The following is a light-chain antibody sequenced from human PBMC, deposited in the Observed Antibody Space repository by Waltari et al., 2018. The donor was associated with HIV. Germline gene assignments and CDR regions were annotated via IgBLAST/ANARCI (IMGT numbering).Light chain of an antibody. J-gene: IGLJ1*01. CDR2: QDS. Sequence: DLSQPASVSVSPGQTATVTSSGDKLVHIFVCWYRQKSGQSPELIIYQDSMRPSGISDRFSGSTSGNKATLTIRGTQSIDEGDYYCQAWDSNTFVFGSGTRVTVL. V-gene: IGLV3-1*01. CDR1: KLVHIF. CDR3: QAWDSNTFV.